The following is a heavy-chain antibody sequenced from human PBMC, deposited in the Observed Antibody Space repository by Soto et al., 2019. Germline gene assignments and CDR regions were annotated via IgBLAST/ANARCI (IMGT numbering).Heavy chain of an antibody. J-gene: IGHJ4*02. D-gene: IGHD3-3*01. CDR2: IYPSDSDT. CDR3: ARGGVSTRTFDY. V-gene: IGHV5-51*01. Sequence: GESLKISCKGSGYNFAGYWIAWVRQMPGKGLELMGIIYPSDSDTRYRPSFQGQVTISADKSISSAYLQWSSLRASDTAMYYCARGGVSTRTFDYWGQGAPVTVSS. CDR1: GYNFAGYW.